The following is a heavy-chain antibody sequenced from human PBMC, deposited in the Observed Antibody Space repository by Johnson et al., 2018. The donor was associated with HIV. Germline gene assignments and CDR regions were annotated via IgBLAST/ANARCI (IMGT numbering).Heavy chain of an antibody. D-gene: IGHD3-22*01. V-gene: IGHV3-23*01. Sequence: EVLLLESGGGLVQPGGSLRLSCAASGFNFSTHAMSWVRQAPGKGLEWVSGISGSGGSTYYADSVKGRFTISRDNSKNTLYLQMNSLRAEDTAVYYCGKGKFTMKVVIFIDMWGQGTMVTVSS. J-gene: IGHJ3*02. CDR3: GKGKFTMKVVIFIDM. CDR2: ISGSGGST. CDR1: GFNFSTHA.